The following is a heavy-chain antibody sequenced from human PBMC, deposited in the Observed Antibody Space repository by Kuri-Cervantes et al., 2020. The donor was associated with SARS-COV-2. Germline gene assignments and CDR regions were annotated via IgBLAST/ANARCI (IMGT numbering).Heavy chain of an antibody. V-gene: IGHV1-3*01. Sequence: ASVKVSCKASGYTFTSYAMHWVRQAPGQRREWMGWINAGNGNTKYSQKFQGRVTMTRNTSISSAYMELSSLRSEDTAVYYCARDRRSDGMDVWGQGTTVTVSS. CDR2: INAGNGNT. J-gene: IGHJ6*02. D-gene: IGHD4-17*01. CDR3: ARDRRSDGMDV. CDR1: GYTFTSYA.